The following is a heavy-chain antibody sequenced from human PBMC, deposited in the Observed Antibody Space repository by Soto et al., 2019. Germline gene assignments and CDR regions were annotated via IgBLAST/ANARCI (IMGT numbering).Heavy chain of an antibody. D-gene: IGHD3-22*01. J-gene: IGHJ4*02. CDR2: INHTGNT. CDR1: GGSFSGYY. CDR3: ARGVTLILAVQGDAPDKNYFDS. Sequence: QVQLQQWGARLLKPSETLSLTCAVYGGSFSGYYWTWIRQPPGKRLEWIGEINHTGNTNYNPSLKQGVATSDAQTKNQFSLKLRSMTAAETAIYHCARGVTLILAVQGDAPDKNYFDSWGQGTLVPVSS. V-gene: IGHV4-34*01.